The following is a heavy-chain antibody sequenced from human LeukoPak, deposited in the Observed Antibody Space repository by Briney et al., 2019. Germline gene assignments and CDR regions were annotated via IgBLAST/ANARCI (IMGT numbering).Heavy chain of an antibody. D-gene: IGHD3-16*01. CDR1: GGSFSGYY. CDR2: INHSGST. Sequence: SETLSLTCAVYGGSFSGYYWSWIRQPPGKGLEWIGEINHSGSTNYNPSLKSRVTISVDTSKNQFSLKLSSVTAADTAVYYCARIKGGRYYYYYYGMDVWGQGTTVTVSS. V-gene: IGHV4-34*01. J-gene: IGHJ6*02. CDR3: ARIKGGRYYYYYYGMDV.